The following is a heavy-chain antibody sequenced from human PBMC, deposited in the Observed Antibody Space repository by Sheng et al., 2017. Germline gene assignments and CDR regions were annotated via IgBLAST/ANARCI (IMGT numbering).Heavy chain of an antibody. V-gene: IGHV3-23*01. CDR2: ISGSGGST. D-gene: IGHD3-22*01. J-gene: IGHJ1*01. CDR1: GFTFSSYA. CDR3: AKDAPNDSSGYHIRRDYFQH. Sequence: EVQLLESGGGLVQPGGSLRLSCAASGFTFSSYAMSWVRQAPGKGLEWVSAISGSGGSTYYADSVKGRFTISRDNSKNTLYLQMNSLRAEDTAVYYCAKDAPNDSSGYHIRRDYFQHWGQGTWSPSPQ.